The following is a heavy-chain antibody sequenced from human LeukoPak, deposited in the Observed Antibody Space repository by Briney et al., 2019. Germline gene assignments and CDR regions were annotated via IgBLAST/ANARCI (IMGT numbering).Heavy chain of an antibody. V-gene: IGHV5-51*01. Sequence: GESLKISCKGSGYSFTSYWIGWVRQMPGKGLEWMGIIYPGDSDTRYSPSFQGQVTISADKSISTAFLQWSSLKASDTAMYYCARRARHSSGSSFYFGYWGQGTLVTVSS. D-gene: IGHD3-22*01. J-gene: IGHJ4*02. CDR2: IYPGDSDT. CDR3: ARRARHSSGSSFYFGY. CDR1: GYSFTSYW.